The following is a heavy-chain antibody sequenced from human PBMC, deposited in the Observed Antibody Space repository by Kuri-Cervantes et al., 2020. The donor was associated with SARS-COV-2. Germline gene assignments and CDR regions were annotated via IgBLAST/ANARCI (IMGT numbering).Heavy chain of an antibody. J-gene: IGHJ4*02. Sequence: GESLTISCAASGFTFSGHWIHWVRQAPGRGLVWVSRINPDGSYTNNADSVKGRFTLSRDNAKNMLFLKMNSLRAEDTAVYYCVRDGDHWNFDYWGQGTLVTVSS. CDR3: VRDGDHWNFDY. V-gene: IGHV3-74*01. CDR2: INPDGSYT. CDR1: GFTFSGHW. D-gene: IGHD1-1*01.